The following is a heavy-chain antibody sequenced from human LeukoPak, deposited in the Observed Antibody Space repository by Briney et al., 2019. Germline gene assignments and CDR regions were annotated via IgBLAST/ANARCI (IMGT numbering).Heavy chain of an antibody. D-gene: IGHD5-12*01. J-gene: IGHJ2*01. V-gene: IGHV4-59*08. CDR1: GGSISSHY. CDR2: IYNSGST. Sequence: SETLSLTCGVSGGSISSHYWSWIRQPPGKGLEWIGYIYNSGSTNYNPSLKSRVTISVDTSKNQFSLKLNSVTAADTAVYYCARHTVALWYFDLWGRGTLVTVSS. CDR3: ARHTVALWYFDL.